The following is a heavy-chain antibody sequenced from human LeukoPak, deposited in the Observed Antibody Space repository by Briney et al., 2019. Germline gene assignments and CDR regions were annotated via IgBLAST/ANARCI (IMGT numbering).Heavy chain of an antibody. CDR1: GGSISSSIYY. CDR3: ARLGIGAAAALFDP. V-gene: IGHV4-39*07. CDR2: IYYSGST. Sequence: SETLSLTCTVSGGSISSSIYYWGWIRQPPGKGLEWIGSIYYSGSTYYNPSLKSRVTISVDTSKNQFSLKLSSVTAADTAVYYCARLGIGAAAALFDPWGQGTLVTVSS. D-gene: IGHD6-13*01. J-gene: IGHJ5*02.